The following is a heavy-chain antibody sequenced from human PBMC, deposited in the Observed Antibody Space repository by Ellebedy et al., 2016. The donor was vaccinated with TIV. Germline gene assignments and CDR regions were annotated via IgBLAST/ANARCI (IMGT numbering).Heavy chain of an antibody. J-gene: IGHJ4*02. CDR1: GGSISSSNW. CDR2: IYHSGST. Sequence: MPSETLSLTCAVSGGSISSSNWWSWVRQPPGKGLEWIGEIYHSGSTNYNPSLKSRVTISVDKSKNQFSLKLSSVTAADTAVYYCARRRGYDILTGYYGAYDYWGQGTLVTVSS. V-gene: IGHV4-4*02. CDR3: ARRRGYDILTGYYGAYDY. D-gene: IGHD3-9*01.